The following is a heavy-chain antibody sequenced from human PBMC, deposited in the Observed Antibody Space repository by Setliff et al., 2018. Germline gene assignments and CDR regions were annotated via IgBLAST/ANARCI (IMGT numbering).Heavy chain of an antibody. CDR2: IHASGSP. V-gene: IGHV4-61*02. Sequence: KPSETLSLTCTVSGGSITSGSFYWSWIRQPAGKKLEWIGRIHASGSPDYNPSLKSRVTISRDTSTNQFSLKLSSVTAADTAVYYCARERYFDWFFEDWGQGTLVTVSS. J-gene: IGHJ4*02. D-gene: IGHD3-9*01. CDR1: GGSITSGSFY. CDR3: ARERYFDWFFED.